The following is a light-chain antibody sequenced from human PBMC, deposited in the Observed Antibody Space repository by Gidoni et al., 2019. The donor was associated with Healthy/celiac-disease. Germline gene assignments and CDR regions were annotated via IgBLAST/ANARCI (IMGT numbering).Light chain of an antibody. CDR1: NIGSKS. CDR2: YDS. CDR3: QVWHSSSDHPYV. J-gene: IGLJ1*01. Sequence: SYVLTQPPSVSVAPGKTARITCGGNNIGSKSVHWYQQKPGQSPVLVIYYDSDRPSGIPERFSGSNSGNTATLTISRVEAGDEADYYCQVWHSSSDHPYVFGTGTKVTVL. V-gene: IGLV3-21*04.